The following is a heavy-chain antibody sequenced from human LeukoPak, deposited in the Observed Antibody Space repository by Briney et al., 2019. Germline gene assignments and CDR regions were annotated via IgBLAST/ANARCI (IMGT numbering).Heavy chain of an antibody. D-gene: IGHD1-7*01. J-gene: IGHJ4*02. CDR2: IIPIFGTA. Sequence: ASVKVSCKASGYTFTGYYMHWVRQAPGQGLEWMGGIIPIFGTANYAQKFQGRVTITPDESTSTAYMELSSLRSEDTAVYYCASDASRLSGTIPDHHLWGQGTLVTVSS. CDR3: ASDASRLSGTIPDHHL. V-gene: IGHV1-69*13. CDR1: GYTFTGYY.